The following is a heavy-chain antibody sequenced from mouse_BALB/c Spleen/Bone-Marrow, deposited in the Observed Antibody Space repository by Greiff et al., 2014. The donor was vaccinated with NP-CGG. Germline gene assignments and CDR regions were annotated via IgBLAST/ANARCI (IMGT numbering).Heavy chain of an antibody. V-gene: IGHV1-82*01. D-gene: IGHD2-4*01. Sequence: VQLQQSGPELMKPGASVKISCKASGYAFSSSWMNWVKQRPGQGLEWIGRIYPGDGDTNYNGKFKGKATLTADKSSSTAYMQLSSLTSVDSADYFCARWGITSYYFDYWGQGTTLTVSS. CDR2: IYPGDGDT. J-gene: IGHJ2*01. CDR3: ARWGITSYYFDY. CDR1: GYAFSSSW.